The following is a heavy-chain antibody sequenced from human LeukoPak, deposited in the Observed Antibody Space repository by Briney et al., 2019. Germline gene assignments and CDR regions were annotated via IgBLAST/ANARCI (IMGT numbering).Heavy chain of an antibody. CDR3: AKVYSVGATAGYFDY. D-gene: IGHD1-26*01. Sequence: PVGSLRLSCAASGFTFSSYAMSSVRQAPGKGLEWVSAISGSGGSTYYADSVKGRFTISRDNSKNTLYLQMNSLRAEDTAVYYCAKVYSVGATAGYFDYWGQGTLVTVSS. CDR2: ISGSGGST. CDR1: GFTFSSYA. V-gene: IGHV3-23*01. J-gene: IGHJ4*02.